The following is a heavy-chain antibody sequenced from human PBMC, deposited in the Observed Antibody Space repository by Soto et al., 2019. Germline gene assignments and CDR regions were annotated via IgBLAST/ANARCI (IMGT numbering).Heavy chain of an antibody. D-gene: IGHD2-8*02. J-gene: IGHJ4*02. V-gene: IGHV3-23*01. Sequence: PSEPLSLTCAVSGASIISGYWWTWVRKPPGKGLEWVAGISFSGDNTNYADSVKGRFITSRDNSKNTLYLLMNRLTTEDIAIYYCAKIALVGSFGFELARDYWGQGILVTVSS. CDR3: AKIALVGSFGFELARDY. CDR1: GASIISGYW. CDR2: ISFSGDNT.